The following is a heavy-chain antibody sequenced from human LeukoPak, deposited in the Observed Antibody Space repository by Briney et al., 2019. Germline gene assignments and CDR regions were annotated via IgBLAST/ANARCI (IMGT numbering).Heavy chain of an antibody. J-gene: IGHJ4*02. D-gene: IGHD2-15*01. V-gene: IGHV3-30*03. CDR2: ISYDGSDK. Sequence: GGSMRLSCAASGFTFSSYGMHWVRQAPGKGLEWVAVISYDGSDKYYADSVKGRFTISRDKSKKTLYLQMNRLRAEDTAVYFCARSRFDGEVAIYFDYWGEGTLVTVSS. CDR3: ARSRFDGEVAIYFDY. CDR1: GFTFSSYG.